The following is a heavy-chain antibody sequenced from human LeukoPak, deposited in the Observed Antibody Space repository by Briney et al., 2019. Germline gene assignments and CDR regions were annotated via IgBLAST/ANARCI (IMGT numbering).Heavy chain of an antibody. CDR1: GGSISSSNYY. Sequence: PSETLSLTCTVSGGSISSSNYYWSWIRQPPGKGLEWIGYIYYIGSTNYNPSLKSRVTISVDTSKNQFSLKLSSVTAADTAVYYCARAIPPTTGAFDIWGQGTMVTVSS. D-gene: IGHD1-26*01. CDR2: IYYIGST. CDR3: ARAIPPTTGAFDI. V-gene: IGHV4-61*01. J-gene: IGHJ3*02.